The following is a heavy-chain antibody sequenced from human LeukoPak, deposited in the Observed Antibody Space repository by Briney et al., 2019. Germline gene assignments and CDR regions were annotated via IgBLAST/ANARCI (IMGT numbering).Heavy chain of an antibody. J-gene: IGHJ4*02. CDR1: GFTFSSYA. D-gene: IGHD4/OR15-4a*01. CDR3: ARALNRHIGAFEY. CDR2: ISGSGGST. Sequence: GRSLRLSCAASGFTFSSYAMHWVRQAPGKGLEWVSAISGSGGSTYYADSVKGRFTISRDNSKNTLYLQMNSLRVEDTATYFCARALNRHIGAFEYWGQGALVTVSS. V-gene: IGHV3-23*01.